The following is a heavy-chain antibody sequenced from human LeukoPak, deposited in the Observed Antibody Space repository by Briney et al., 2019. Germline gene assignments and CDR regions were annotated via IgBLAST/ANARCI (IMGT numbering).Heavy chain of an antibody. V-gene: IGHV1-18*04. CDR3: ARDDYGDYESPYYYGMDV. Sequence: ASVTVSCTASGYTFTVYYMHWVRQAPGQGGEWMGWISAYNGNTNYAQKLQGRVTMTTDTSTSTAYMELRSLRSDDTAVYYCARDDYGDYESPYYYGMDVWGQGTTVTVSS. J-gene: IGHJ6*02. CDR2: ISAYNGNT. CDR1: GYTFTVYY. D-gene: IGHD4-17*01.